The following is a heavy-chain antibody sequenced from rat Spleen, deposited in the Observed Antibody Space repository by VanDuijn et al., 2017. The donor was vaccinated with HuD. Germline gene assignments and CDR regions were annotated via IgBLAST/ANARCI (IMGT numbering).Heavy chain of an antibody. CDR2: ISYDGSST. D-gene: IGHD1-12*02. V-gene: IGHV5-29*01. CDR1: GFTFSHYG. Sequence: EVQLVESGGGLVQPGRSLKLSCAASGFTFSHYGMAWVRQAPTTGLEWVATISYDGSSTYSPDSVKGRFTISRDNAKSTIYPQMDSLMSEETATYYCARDDYLDYYYSTYSYVDWGQGVMVTVSS. J-gene: IGHJ2*01. CDR3: ARDDYLDYYYSTYSYVD.